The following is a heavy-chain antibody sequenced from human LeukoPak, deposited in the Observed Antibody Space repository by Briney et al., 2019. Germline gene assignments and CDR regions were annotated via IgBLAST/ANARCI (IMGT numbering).Heavy chain of an antibody. V-gene: IGHV3-33*01. Sequence: GGSLRLSCAASGFTFSSYGMHWVRQAPGKGLEWAAVIWYDGSNKYYADSVKGRFTISRDNSKNTLYLQMNSLRAEDTAVYYCARDARGSSSWYLYDYYYYGMDVWGQGTTVTVSS. J-gene: IGHJ6*02. CDR3: ARDARGSSSWYLYDYYYYGMDV. CDR1: GFTFSSYG. CDR2: IWYDGSNK. D-gene: IGHD6-13*01.